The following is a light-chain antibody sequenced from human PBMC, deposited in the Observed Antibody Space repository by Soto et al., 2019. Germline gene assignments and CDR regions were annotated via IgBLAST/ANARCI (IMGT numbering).Light chain of an antibody. CDR1: QDISSY. CDR3: QQIKGYPLT. CDR2: AAS. J-gene: IGKJ4*01. V-gene: IGKV1-9*01. Sequence: DIQLTQSPSFLSASVGDRVTITCRASQDISSYLAWYQQKPGKAPKLLIFAASTLQSGVPSRFSGRGSGTELTRTISSLQPEDFATYYCQQIKGYPLTFGGGTKVEIK.